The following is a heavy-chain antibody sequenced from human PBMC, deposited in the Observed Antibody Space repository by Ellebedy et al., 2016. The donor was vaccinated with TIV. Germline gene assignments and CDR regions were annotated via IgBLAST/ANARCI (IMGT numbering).Heavy chain of an antibody. V-gene: IGHV1-8*01. CDR3: ARELEENDSSGYYSPFYWYFDL. D-gene: IGHD3-22*01. CDR2: MNPNSGNT. Sequence: AASVKVSCKASGYTFTSYDINWVRQATGQGLEWMGWMNPNSGNTGYIQKFQGRVTMTRNTSTSTAYMELSSLRSEDTAVYYCARELEENDSSGYYSPFYWYFDLWGRGTLVTVSS. CDR1: GYTFTSYD. J-gene: IGHJ2*01.